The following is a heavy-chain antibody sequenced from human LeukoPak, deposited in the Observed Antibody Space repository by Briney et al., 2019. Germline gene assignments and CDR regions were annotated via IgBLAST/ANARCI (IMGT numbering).Heavy chain of an antibody. J-gene: IGHJ4*02. CDR1: GFTVSGNY. V-gene: IGHV3-21*01. Sequence: GGSLRLSCAASGFTVSGNYMSWVRQAPGKGLEWVSSISSSSSYIYYADSVKGRFTISRDNAKNSLYLQMNSLRAEDTAVYYCARKIGSSGWFDYWGQGTLVTVSS. D-gene: IGHD6-19*01. CDR3: ARKIGSSGWFDY. CDR2: ISSSSSYI.